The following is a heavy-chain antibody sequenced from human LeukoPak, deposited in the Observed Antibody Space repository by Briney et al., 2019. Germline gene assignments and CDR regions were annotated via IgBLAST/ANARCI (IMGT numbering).Heavy chain of an antibody. D-gene: IGHD6-13*01. J-gene: IGHJ6*02. CDR3: ARGYSSSWYGYYYYYYGMDV. CDR1: GYTFTGYY. Sequence: ASVKVSCKASGYTFTGYYMHWVRQAPGQGLGWMGWINPNSGGTNYAQKFQGRVTMTRDTSISTAYMELSRLRSDDTAVYYCARGYSSSWYGYYYYYYGMDVWAKGPRSPSP. CDR2: INPNSGGT. V-gene: IGHV1-2*02.